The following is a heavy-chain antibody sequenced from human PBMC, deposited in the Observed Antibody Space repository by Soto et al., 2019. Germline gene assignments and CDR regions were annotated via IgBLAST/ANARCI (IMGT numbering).Heavy chain of an antibody. J-gene: IGHJ3*02. Sequence: EVHLVESGGGLVQPGGSLRLCCAVSGFTFVDYAMHWVRQAPGKGLEWVSGISWDSRSVAYADSVKGRFTISRDNAENSLHLQMNSLRAEDTSVYYCAKDSIRRSFSRSSTRARDAFDIWGQGTMVTVSS. CDR2: ISWDSRSV. CDR1: GFTFVDYA. V-gene: IGHV3-9*01. CDR3: AKDSIRRSFSRSSTRARDAFDI. D-gene: IGHD6-6*01.